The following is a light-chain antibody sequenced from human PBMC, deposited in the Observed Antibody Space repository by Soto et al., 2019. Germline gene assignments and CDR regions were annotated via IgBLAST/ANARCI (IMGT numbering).Light chain of an antibody. CDR3: QQLNSYPLT. Sequence: DIQLNQSPSFLSAYVGDRVTITCRASHDISSYLTWYQQKPGKAPTVLIYAASTLQGGVPSRFSGSGSGTDFTLTISSLQPEDFATYYCQQLNSYPLTFGGGTKVDI. J-gene: IGKJ4*01. CDR2: AAS. CDR1: HDISSY. V-gene: IGKV1-9*01.